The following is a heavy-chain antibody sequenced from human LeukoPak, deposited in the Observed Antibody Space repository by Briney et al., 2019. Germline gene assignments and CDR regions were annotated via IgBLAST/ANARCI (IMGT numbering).Heavy chain of an antibody. J-gene: IGHJ4*02. D-gene: IGHD1-1*01. CDR1: GGSFSGYY. CDR2: INHSGST. V-gene: IGHV4-34*01. Sequence: SETLSLTCAVYGGSFSGYYWSWIRQPPGKGLEWIGEINHSGSTNYNPSLKSRVTISVDKSKNQFSLKLSSVTAADTAVYYCATRTGTLDYWGQGTLVTVSS. CDR3: ATRTGTLDY.